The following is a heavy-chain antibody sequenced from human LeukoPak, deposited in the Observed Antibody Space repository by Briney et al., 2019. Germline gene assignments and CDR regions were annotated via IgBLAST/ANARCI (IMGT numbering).Heavy chain of an antibody. J-gene: IGHJ4*02. D-gene: IGHD1-1*01. CDR2: INHSGST. CDR1: GGSFSGYY. CDR3: ASRTYNRDY. Sequence: SETLSLTCAVYGGSFSGYYWSWIRQPPGKGLEWIGEINHSGSTNYNPSLKSRVTISVDTSKNQFSLKLSSVTAADRAVYYCASRTYNRDYWGQGTLVTVSS. V-gene: IGHV4-34*01.